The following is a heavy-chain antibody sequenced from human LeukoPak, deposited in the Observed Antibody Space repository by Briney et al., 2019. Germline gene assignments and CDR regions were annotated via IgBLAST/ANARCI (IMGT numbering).Heavy chain of an antibody. D-gene: IGHD3-22*01. J-gene: IGHJ4*02. Sequence: GGSLRLSCAASGITFSTYAMSWVRQAPGKGLEGVSAISGSGGSTYYADSVKGRFTITRDNSKNTLYLQMNSLRAEDTAVYYCAKGPSYYYDSSGYFDYWGQGTLVTVSS. CDR2: ISGSGGST. V-gene: IGHV3-23*01. CDR1: GITFSTYA. CDR3: AKGPSYYYDSSGYFDY.